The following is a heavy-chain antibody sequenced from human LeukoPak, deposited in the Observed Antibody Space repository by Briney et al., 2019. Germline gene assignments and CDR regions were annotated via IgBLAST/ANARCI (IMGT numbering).Heavy chain of an antibody. J-gene: IGHJ4*02. CDR1: GFTFSSYS. CDR2: IKQDGSEK. V-gene: IGHV3-7*01. D-gene: IGHD3-3*01. CDR3: ASWREDY. Sequence: GGSLRLSCAASGFTFSSYSMNWVRQPPGKGLEWVANIKQDGSEKNYVDSVKGRFTISRDNAKNSLYLQMNSLRVEDTAVYYCASWREDYWGQGTLVTVSS.